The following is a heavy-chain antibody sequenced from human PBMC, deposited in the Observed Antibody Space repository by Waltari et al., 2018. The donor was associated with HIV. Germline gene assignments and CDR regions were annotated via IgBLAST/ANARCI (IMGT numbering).Heavy chain of an antibody. V-gene: IGHV4-61*02. CDR3: ARETFFMVRGVSPYYVFNGIDV. CDR2: LYVTGAT. J-gene: IGHJ6*02. Sequence: QVQLEESGPGLVKPSQTLSLTCPLPGGFIYDRNFWWSWLRQPAGKAPELIGRLYVTGATKYNPSRGGRISISVDSSKRQSSLRLTSVTAADTAVYYCARETFFMVRGVSPYYVFNGIDVWGRGTTVSVSS. D-gene: IGHD3-10*01. CDR1: GGFIYDRNFW.